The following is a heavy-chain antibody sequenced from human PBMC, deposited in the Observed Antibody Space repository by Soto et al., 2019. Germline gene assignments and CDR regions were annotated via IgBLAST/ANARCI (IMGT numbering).Heavy chain of an antibody. D-gene: IGHD6-19*01. J-gene: IGHJ6*02. CDR1: GYTFTGYY. V-gene: IGHV1-2*04. CDR3: AMGSLQQGGAAGTDVYYYYGMDV. Sequence: ASVKVSCKASGYTFTGYYMHWVRQAPGQGLEWMGWINPNSGGTNYAQKFQGWVTMTRDTSISTAYMELSRLRSDDTAVYYCAMGSLQQGGAAGTDVYYYYGMDVWGQGTTVTVSS. CDR2: INPNSGGT.